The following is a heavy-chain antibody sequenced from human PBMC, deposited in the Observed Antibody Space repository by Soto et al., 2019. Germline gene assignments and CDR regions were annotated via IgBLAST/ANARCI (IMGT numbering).Heavy chain of an antibody. CDR2: INPNSGGT. V-gene: IGHV1-2*02. CDR1: GYTFTGYY. Sequence: ASVKVSCKASGYTFTGYYMHWVRQAPGQGLEWMGWINPNSGGTNYAQKFQGRVTMTRDTSISTAYMELSRLRSDDTAVYYCASQAGVVITKPYYYYGMDVWGQGTTVTVSS. D-gene: IGHD3-22*01. J-gene: IGHJ6*02. CDR3: ASQAGVVITKPYYYYGMDV.